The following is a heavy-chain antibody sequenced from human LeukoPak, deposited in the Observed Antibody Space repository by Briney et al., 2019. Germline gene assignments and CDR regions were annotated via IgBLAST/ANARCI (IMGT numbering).Heavy chain of an antibody. D-gene: IGHD6-13*01. Sequence: PGGSLRLSCAASGFTSSSYSMNWVRQAPGKGLEWVSSISSSSSYIYYADSVKGRFTISRDNAKNSLYLQMNSLRAEDTAVYYCARDFRAAAGHFDYWGQGTLVTVSS. CDR3: ARDFRAAAGHFDY. J-gene: IGHJ4*02. V-gene: IGHV3-21*01. CDR2: ISSSSSYI. CDR1: GFTSSSYS.